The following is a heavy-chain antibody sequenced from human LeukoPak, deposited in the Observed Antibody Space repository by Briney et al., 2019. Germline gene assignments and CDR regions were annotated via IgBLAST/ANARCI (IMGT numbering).Heavy chain of an antibody. CDR2: IYSGSST. V-gene: IGHV3-53*01. J-gene: IGHJ4*02. Sequence: PGGSLRLSCVASGFIVSSNYMSWVRQAPGKGLEWVSIIYSGSSTYYADSVKGRFTISRDNSKNTVFLQMNSLRVEDTAVYYCARGPTRGYGDYWGQGPLVTVSS. CDR1: GFIVSSNY. D-gene: IGHD5-18*01. CDR3: ARGPTRGYGDY.